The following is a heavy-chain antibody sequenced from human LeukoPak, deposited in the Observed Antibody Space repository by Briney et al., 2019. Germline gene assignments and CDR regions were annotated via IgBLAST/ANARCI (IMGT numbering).Heavy chain of an antibody. CDR1: GYTFTNYG. D-gene: IGHD3-22*01. J-gene: IGHJ5*02. CDR3: ARGDSSGYYYDWFDP. Sequence: GASVKVSCKASGYTFTNYGISWVRQAPGQGLEWVGWISTYNGDTNYAQKLQGRVTMTTDTSTTTAYMELRSLRSEDTAVYYCARGDSSGYYYDWFDPWGQGTLVTVSS. V-gene: IGHV1-18*01. CDR2: ISTYNGDT.